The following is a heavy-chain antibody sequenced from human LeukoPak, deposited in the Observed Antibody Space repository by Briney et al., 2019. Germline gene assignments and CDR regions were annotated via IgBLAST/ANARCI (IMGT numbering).Heavy chain of an antibody. J-gene: IGHJ2*01. CDR2: IYYSGST. CDR3: ARHFDWFSSYWYFDL. CDR1: GGSISSYY. Sequence: SGTLSLTCTVSGGSISSYYWSWIRQPPGKGLEWIGYIYYSGSTNYNPSLKSRVTISVDTSKNQFSLKLSSVTAADTAVYYCARHFDWFSSYWYFDLWGRGTLVTVSS. V-gene: IGHV4-59*08. D-gene: IGHD3-9*01.